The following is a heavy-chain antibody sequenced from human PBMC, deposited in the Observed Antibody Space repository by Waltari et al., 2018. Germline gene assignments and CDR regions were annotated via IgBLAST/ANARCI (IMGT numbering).Heavy chain of an antibody. J-gene: IGHJ2*01. CDR1: GFPFPNYW. Sequence: EVQLVESGGGLVQPGGSLRLSCAASGFPFPNYWMHWVRQAPGKGLFWVSRVNSDGSSTIYADSAKGRFTISRDNAKNTLYLQMDSLTADDTAVYYCARVLPNDWYFDLWGRGTLVTVSS. CDR2: VNSDGSST. CDR3: ARVLPNDWYFDL. V-gene: IGHV3-74*01. D-gene: IGHD2-8*01.